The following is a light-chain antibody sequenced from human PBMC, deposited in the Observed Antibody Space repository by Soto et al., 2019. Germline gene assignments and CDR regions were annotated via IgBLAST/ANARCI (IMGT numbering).Light chain of an antibody. CDR2: EVS. V-gene: IGLV2-14*01. Sequence: QSALTQVASVSGSPGQSITISCTGTRSDVGLYDFVSWYQHFPGKAPKLIIYEVSNRPSGVSDRFSGSKSGNTASLIISGLQAEDEADYYCSSFAGSNNLLFGGGTKLTVL. CDR1: RSDVGLYDF. CDR3: SSFAGSNNLL. J-gene: IGLJ2*01.